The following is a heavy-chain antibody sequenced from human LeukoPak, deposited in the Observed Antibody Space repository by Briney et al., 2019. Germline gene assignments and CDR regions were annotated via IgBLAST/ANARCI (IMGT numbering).Heavy chain of an antibody. CDR3: AKGCGGDYDCFQH. D-gene: IGHD2-21*02. CDR2: ISWNSGSI. V-gene: IGHV3-9*01. CDR1: GFTFDDYA. J-gene: IGHJ1*01. Sequence: GRSLRLSCAASGFTFDDYAMHWVRQAPGKGLEWVSGISWNSGSIGYADSAKGRFTISRDNAKNSLYLQMNSLRAEDTALYYCAKGCGGDYDCFQHWGQGTLVTVSS.